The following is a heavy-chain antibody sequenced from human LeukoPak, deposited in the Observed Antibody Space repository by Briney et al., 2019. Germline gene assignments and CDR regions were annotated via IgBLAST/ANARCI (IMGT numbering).Heavy chain of an antibody. CDR1: EFTFSSYS. CDR3: ARDVAATRSPYYGMDV. V-gene: IGHV3-21*04. CDR2: ISSSSSYI. Sequence: GGSLRLSCAASEFTFSSYSMNWVRQAPGKGLEWVSSISSSSSYIYYADSVEGRFTISRHNSKNTLYLQMNSLRAEDTAVYYCARDVAATRSPYYGMDVWGQGTTVTVSS. D-gene: IGHD2-15*01. J-gene: IGHJ6*02.